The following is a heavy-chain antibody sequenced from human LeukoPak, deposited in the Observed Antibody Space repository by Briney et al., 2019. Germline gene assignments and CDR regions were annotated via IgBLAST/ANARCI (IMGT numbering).Heavy chain of an antibody. V-gene: IGHV1-46*01. CDR1: GYTFTSYY. CDR2: INPSGGST. CDR3: ASTVVAGEGSVDY. Sequence: ASVKVSCKASGYTFTSYYMHWVRQAPGQGLEWMGIINPSGGSTSYAQKFQGRVTTTRDTSTSTVYMELSSLRSEDTAVYYCASTVVAGEGSVDYWGQGTLVTVSS. J-gene: IGHJ4*02. D-gene: IGHD6-19*01.